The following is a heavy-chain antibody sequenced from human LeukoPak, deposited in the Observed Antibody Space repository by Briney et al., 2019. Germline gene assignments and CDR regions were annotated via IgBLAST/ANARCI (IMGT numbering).Heavy chain of an antibody. CDR3: ARVGSGWYGT. Sequence: SETLSLTCTVSGGSISSYYWSWIRQPPGKGLEWIGEVNHSGSTNYNPSLKSRVTISVDTSKNQFSLKLSSVTAADTAVYYCARVGSGWYGTWGQGTLVTVSS. D-gene: IGHD6-19*01. CDR2: VNHSGST. V-gene: IGHV4-34*01. CDR1: GGSISSYY. J-gene: IGHJ4*02.